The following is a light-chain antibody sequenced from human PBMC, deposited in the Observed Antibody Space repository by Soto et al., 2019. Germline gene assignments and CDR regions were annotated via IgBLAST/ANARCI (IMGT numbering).Light chain of an antibody. J-gene: IGLJ2*01. V-gene: IGLV2-8*01. CDR2: EVS. CDR1: SSDVGGYNY. CDR3: SSYAGSNNLVV. Sequence: QSVLTQPPSASGSPGQSVTISCTGTSSDVGGYNYVSWYQQHPGKAPKLMIYEVSKRPSGVPDRFSGSKSGNTASLTVSRLQAEDEADYYCSSYAGSNNLVVFGGGTKLTVL.